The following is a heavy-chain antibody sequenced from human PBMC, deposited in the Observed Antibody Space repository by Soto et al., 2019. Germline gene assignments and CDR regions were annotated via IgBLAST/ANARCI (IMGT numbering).Heavy chain of an antibody. D-gene: IGHD3-22*01. V-gene: IGHV3-30*18. J-gene: IGHJ4*02. CDR1: TFSSFG. CDR3: AKNWAFRGYFYDGSGYSHFDS. CDR2: ISLDGSIE. Sequence: TFSSFGMHWVRQAPGKGLEWVALISLDGSIEYYADSVRGRFTVSRDNSQDTLCMQMNSLRAEDTAVYYCAKNWAFRGYFYDGSGYSHFDSWGQGTPVTVSS.